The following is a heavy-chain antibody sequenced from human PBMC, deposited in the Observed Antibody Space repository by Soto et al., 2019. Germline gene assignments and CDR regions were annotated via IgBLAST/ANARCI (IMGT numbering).Heavy chain of an antibody. CDR2: ISYDGSNK. J-gene: IGHJ6*02. V-gene: IGHV3-30-3*01. CDR3: ARDGGGASGSLHYGMDV. CDR1: GFTFSSYA. D-gene: IGHD1-26*01. Sequence: QVQLVESGGGVVQPGRSLRLSCAASGFTFSSYAMHWVRQAPGKGLEWVAVISYDGSNKYYADSVKGRFTISRDNSKNTLYLQMNSLGAEDTAVYYCARDGGGASGSLHYGMDVWGQGTTVTVSS.